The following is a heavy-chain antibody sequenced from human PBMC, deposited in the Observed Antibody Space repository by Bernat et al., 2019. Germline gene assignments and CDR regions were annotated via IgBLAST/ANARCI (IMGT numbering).Heavy chain of an antibody. V-gene: IGHV3-30*03. J-gene: IGHJ4*02. D-gene: IGHD2-15*01. CDR2: ISNDGSKK. Sequence: QVQLVESGGGAVHPGRSLVLSCAASGFTFNNYGMHWVRQAPDKGLEWVAFISNDGSKKYYADSVKGRLTISRDDSGNTMYLQMNSLRAEDTAVYYCARGQGYCSGGTCLRFDYWGQGTLVTVSS. CDR3: ARGQGYCSGGTCLRFDY. CDR1: GFTFNNYG.